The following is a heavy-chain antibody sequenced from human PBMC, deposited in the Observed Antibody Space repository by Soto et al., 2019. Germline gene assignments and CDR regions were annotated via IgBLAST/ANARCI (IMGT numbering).Heavy chain of an antibody. J-gene: IGHJ4*02. Sequence: SETLSLTCAVSGGSIVGGGYCWNCIRQRPGKGLEYIGYIYHSGSTYYNPSLRSRVIMSLDKSKNHFSLRLSSVTAADTAVYYCARGGYSGYDFMFDYWGRGTLVTVSS. V-gene: IGHV4-30-2*01. CDR3: ARGGYSGYDFMFDY. CDR2: IYHSGST. CDR1: GGSIVGGGYC. D-gene: IGHD5-12*01.